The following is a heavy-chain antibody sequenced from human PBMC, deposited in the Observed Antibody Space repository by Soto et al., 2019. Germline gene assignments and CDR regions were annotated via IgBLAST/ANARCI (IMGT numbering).Heavy chain of an antibody. CDR1: GDSVSSNSAA. V-gene: IGHV6-1*01. CDR3: ARVRAWGYCSSTSCYTFYYYGMDV. D-gene: IGHD2-2*02. CDR2: TYYRSKWYN. Sequence: PSQTLSLTCAISGDSVSSNSAAWNWIRQSPSRGLEWLGRTYYRSKWYNDYAVSVKSRITINPDTSKNQFSLQLNSVTPEDTAVYYCARVRAWGYCSSTSCYTFYYYGMDVWGQGTTVTVS. J-gene: IGHJ6*02.